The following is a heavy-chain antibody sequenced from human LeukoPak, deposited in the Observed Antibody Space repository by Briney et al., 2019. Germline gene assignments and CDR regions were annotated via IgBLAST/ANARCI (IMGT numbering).Heavy chain of an antibody. CDR1: GFTFSTYA. Sequence: GGSLRLSCAASGFTFSTYAVNWVRQAPGKGLEWVSAISSSGGTTYYTDSVKGRFTISRDNSKNTLDLQMNSLRAEDTAVYYCAKGGNNGGTFDYWGQGTLVTVSS. D-gene: IGHD1/OR15-1a*01. CDR2: ISSSGGTT. J-gene: IGHJ4*02. V-gene: IGHV3-23*01. CDR3: AKGGNNGGTFDY.